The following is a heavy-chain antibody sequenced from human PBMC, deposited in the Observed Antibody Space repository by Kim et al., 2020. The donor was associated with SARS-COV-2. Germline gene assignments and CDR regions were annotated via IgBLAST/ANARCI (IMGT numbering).Heavy chain of an antibody. CDR3: ARAWYYYDSSGSRTPSYFDY. J-gene: IGHJ4*02. CDR2: IYSGGST. Sequence: GGSLRLSCAASGFTVSSNYMSWVRQAPGKGLEWVSVIYSGGSTYYADSVKGRFTISRDNSKNTLYLQMNSLRAEDTAVYYCARAWYYYDSSGSRTPSYFDYWGQGTLVTVSS. CDR1: GFTVSSNY. V-gene: IGHV3-53*01. D-gene: IGHD3-22*01.